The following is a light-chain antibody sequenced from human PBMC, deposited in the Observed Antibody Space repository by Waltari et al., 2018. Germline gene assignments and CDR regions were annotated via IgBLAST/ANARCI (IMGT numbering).Light chain of an antibody. V-gene: IGLV4-69*01. Sequence: QVVLTQSPSASASLGASDKLTCTLSGGHSGYAIAWHQQQPEKGPRYLMKLNSGGSHTKGDGIPDRFSGSSSGAERYLTISSLQSEDEADYYCQTWGTGIRVFGGGTRLTVL. CDR2: LNSGGSH. J-gene: IGLJ3*02. CDR1: GGHSGYA. CDR3: QTWGTGIRV.